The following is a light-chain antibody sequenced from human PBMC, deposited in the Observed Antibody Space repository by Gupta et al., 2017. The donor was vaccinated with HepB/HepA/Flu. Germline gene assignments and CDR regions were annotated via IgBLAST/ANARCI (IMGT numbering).Light chain of an antibody. CDR2: DAS. CDR3: QQYGSSPRT. Sequence: DIVLTQSPGTLTVSPGERATLSCRASQSVSSSHLAWYQQKFGQAPRLLIYDASRRATGIPEGCSGSGSGTDFTLNISRLQPEDVAVYYCQQYGSSPRTFGGGTKVEIK. V-gene: IGKV3-20*01. J-gene: IGKJ4*01. CDR1: QSVSSSH.